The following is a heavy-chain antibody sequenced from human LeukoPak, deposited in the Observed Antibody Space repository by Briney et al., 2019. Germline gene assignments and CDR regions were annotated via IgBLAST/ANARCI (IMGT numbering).Heavy chain of an antibody. CDR1: GYTFTVYY. D-gene: IGHD3-3*01. J-gene: IGHJ3*02. CDR2: INPNSGGT. V-gene: IGHV1-2*02. Sequence: ASVNVSCKASGYTFTVYYMHWGRQAHGQGLEWLGWINPNSGGTNYAQEFQGRVTMTRDTSISTAYMELSRLRSDDTAVYYCAREYDFWSGYSTGLDAFDIWGQGTMVTVS. CDR3: AREYDFWSGYSTGLDAFDI.